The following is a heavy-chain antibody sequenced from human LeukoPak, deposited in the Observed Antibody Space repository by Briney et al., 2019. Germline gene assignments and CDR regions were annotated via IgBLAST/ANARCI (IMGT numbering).Heavy chain of an antibody. CDR1: GGSFSGYY. CDR2: INHSGST. CDR3: ARGRGEDYNSGWYYYFDY. V-gene: IGHV4-34*01. J-gene: IGHJ4*02. D-gene: IGHD6-19*01. Sequence: SETLSLTCAVYGGSFSGYYWSWIRQPPGKGLEWIGEINHSGSTNYNPSLKSRVTISVDTSKNQFSLKLSSVTAADTAVYYCARGRGEDYNSGWYYYFDYWGQGTLVTVSS.